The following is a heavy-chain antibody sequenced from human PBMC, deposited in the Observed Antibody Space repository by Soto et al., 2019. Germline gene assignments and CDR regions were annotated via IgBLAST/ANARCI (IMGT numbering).Heavy chain of an antibody. J-gene: IGHJ5*02. D-gene: IGHD1-26*01. V-gene: IGHV4-34*01. CDR1: GGSFSGYY. Sequence: SETLSLTCAVYGGSFSGYYWSWIRQPPGKGLEWIGEINHSGSTNYNPSLKSRVTISVDTSKNQFSLKLSSVTAADTAVYYCARVREPLTGGPWFGTWGQGTLVTVSS. CDR3: ARVREPLTGGPWFGT. CDR2: INHSGST.